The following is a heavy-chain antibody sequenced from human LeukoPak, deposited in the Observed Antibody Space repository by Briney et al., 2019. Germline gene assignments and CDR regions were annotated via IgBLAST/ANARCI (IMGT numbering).Heavy chain of an antibody. CDR1: GYTFTSFG. CDR3: ARGPADSSSWYLDY. D-gene: IGHD6-13*01. Sequence: ASVKVSCKASGYTFTSFGIIWVRQAPGQGLEWMGWISAYNGNTNYAQKLQGRVTMTTDTSTSTAYMELRSLRSDDTAVYYCARGPADSSSWYLDYWGQGTLVTVSS. J-gene: IGHJ4*02. V-gene: IGHV1-18*01. CDR2: ISAYNGNT.